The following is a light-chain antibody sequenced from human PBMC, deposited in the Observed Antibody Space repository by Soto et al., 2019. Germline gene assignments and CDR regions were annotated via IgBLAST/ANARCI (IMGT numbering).Light chain of an antibody. V-gene: IGKV3-20*01. CDR2: GAS. CDR1: QSVSNY. Sequence: EIVLTQSPATLSLSPGERATLSCRASQSVSNYLAWYQQKPGQAPRLLIYGASNRATGIPDRFSGSGSGTDSTLTIRRLEPEDFAVYYCQHYGSPGTFGQGTKVDIK. J-gene: IGKJ1*01. CDR3: QHYGSPGT.